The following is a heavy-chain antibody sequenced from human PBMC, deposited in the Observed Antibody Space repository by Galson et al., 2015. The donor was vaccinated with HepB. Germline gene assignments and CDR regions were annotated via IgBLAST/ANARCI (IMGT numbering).Heavy chain of an antibody. CDR3: ARDGTPGHGTNWFDP. D-gene: IGHD1-1*01. CDR1: GFTFSSYR. Sequence: SLRLSCAASGFTFSSYRMSWVRQAPGKGLEWVANIKQDGSEKYYVDSVRGRFTISRDNAKNSLYLQMNSLRAEDTAVYYCARDGTPGHGTNWFDPWGQGTLVTVSS. V-gene: IGHV3-7*01. J-gene: IGHJ5*02. CDR2: IKQDGSEK.